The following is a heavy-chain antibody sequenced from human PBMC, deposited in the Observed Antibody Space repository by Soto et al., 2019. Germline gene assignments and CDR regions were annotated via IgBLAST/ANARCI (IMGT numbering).Heavy chain of an antibody. J-gene: IGHJ4*02. CDR2: IYYSGTT. D-gene: IGHD4-17*01. CDR1: GAALTSGGYY. Sequence: QVQLQESGPGLVKPSQTLSLTCSVSGAALTSGGYYWTWLLQPPRKGLEWIGYIYYSGTTYSNPSLKSRLTISADTSKNHFYLKVTAVTAADTAVYFCARGSADYGNSIDHWGQGTVVTFPS. V-gene: IGHV4-31*03. CDR3: ARGSADYGNSIDH.